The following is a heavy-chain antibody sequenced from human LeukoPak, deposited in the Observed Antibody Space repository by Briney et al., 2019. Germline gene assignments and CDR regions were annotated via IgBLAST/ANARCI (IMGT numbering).Heavy chain of an antibody. CDR1: GGTFSSYA. CDR3: ARDRSVVTAIGQADN. D-gene: IGHD2-21*02. CDR2: INTNTGNP. V-gene: IGHV7-4-1*02. J-gene: IGHJ4*02. Sequence: ASVKVSCKASGGTFSSYAISWVRQAPGQGLEWMGWINTNTGNPTYAQGFTGRFVFSLDTSVSTAYLQISSLKAEDTAVYYCARDRSVVTAIGQADNWGQGTLVTVSS.